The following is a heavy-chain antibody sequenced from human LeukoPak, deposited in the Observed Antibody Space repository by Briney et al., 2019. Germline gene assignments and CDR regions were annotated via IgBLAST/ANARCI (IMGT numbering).Heavy chain of an antibody. Sequence: SETLSLTCAVYGGSFSGYYWSWIRQPPGKGLEWIGEINQSGSTNYNPSLTSRVTISVDTSKNQFSLNLSSVTAADTAVYYGARVYYYDSSGYPFDYWGQGTLVTVSS. J-gene: IGHJ4*02. CDR2: INQSGST. D-gene: IGHD3-22*01. CDR3: ARVYYYDSSGYPFDY. V-gene: IGHV4-34*01. CDR1: GGSFSGYY.